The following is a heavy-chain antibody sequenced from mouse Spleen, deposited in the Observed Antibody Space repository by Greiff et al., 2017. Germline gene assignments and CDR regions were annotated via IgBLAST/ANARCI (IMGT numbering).Heavy chain of an antibody. CDR3: ARTLYYGFAY. D-gene: IGHD1-2*01. V-gene: IGHV1S56*01. CDR2: IYPGDGST. Sequence: QVHVKQSGPELVKPGALVKISCKASGYTFTSYDINWVKQRPGQGLEWIGWIYPGDGSTKYNEKFKGKATLTVDKSSSTAYMQLSSLTSEDSAVYYCARTLYYGFAYWGQGTLVTVSA. CDR1: GYTFTSYD. J-gene: IGHJ3*01.